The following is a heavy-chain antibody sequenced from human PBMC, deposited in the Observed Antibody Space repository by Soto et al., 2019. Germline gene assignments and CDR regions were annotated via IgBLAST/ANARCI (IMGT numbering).Heavy chain of an antibody. V-gene: IGHV4-30-2*01. CDR1: GGSISSGGYS. Sequence: SETLSLTCAVSGGSISSGGYSWSWIRQPPGKGLEWIGYIYHSGSTYYNPSLKSRVTISVDRSKNQFSLKLSSVTAADTAVYYCARGVAPYYFDYWGQGTLVTVSS. D-gene: IGHD2-15*01. CDR3: ARGVAPYYFDY. J-gene: IGHJ4*02. CDR2: IYHSGST.